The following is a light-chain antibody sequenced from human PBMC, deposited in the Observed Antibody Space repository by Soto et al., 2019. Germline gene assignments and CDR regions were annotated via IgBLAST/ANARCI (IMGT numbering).Light chain of an antibody. CDR2: DAS. V-gene: IGKV1-33*01. J-gene: IGKJ4*01. CDR3: QQYDNLPLT. Sequence: DTQRIQSQRNLAASGEDIDPSTRQASQDISNYLNWYQQKPGKAPKLLIYDASNLETGVPSRFSGSGSGTDFTFTISSLQPEDIATYYCQQYDNLPLTVGGGTKVDIK. CDR1: QDISNY.